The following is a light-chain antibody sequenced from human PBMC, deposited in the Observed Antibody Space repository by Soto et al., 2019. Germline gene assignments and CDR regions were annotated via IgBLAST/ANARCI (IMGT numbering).Light chain of an antibody. Sequence: QSVLTQPPSVSGAPGQRVTISCTGSSSNIGAGYDVHWYRQLPGTAPKLLIYGNNNRPSGVPERFSASKSGTSASLAITGLQAEDEADYYCQSYDSSLSGSVFGGGTKLTVL. J-gene: IGLJ3*02. CDR1: SSNIGAGYD. CDR3: QSYDSSLSGSV. CDR2: GNN. V-gene: IGLV1-40*01.